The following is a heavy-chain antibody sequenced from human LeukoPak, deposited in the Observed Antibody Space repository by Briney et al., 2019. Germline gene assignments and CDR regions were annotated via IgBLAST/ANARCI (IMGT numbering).Heavy chain of an antibody. Sequence: SETLSLTCAVYGGSFSGYYWGWIRQPPGKGLEWIGSIYYSGSTYYNPSLKSRVTISVDTSKNQFSLKLSSVTAADTAVYYCARVWGVTYYYGSGSYLFDYWGQGTLVTVSS. CDR2: IYYSGST. V-gene: IGHV4-34*01. J-gene: IGHJ4*02. D-gene: IGHD3-10*01. CDR1: GGSFSGYY. CDR3: ARVWGVTYYYGSGSYLFDY.